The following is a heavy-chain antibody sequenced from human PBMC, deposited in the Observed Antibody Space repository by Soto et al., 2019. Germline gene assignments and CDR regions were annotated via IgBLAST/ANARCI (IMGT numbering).Heavy chain of an antibody. V-gene: IGHV3-30-3*01. CDR1: GFTFSSYA. CDR2: ISYDGSNK. D-gene: IGHD6-19*01. CDR3: ARDGGWYSFDY. J-gene: IGHJ4*02. Sequence: QVQLVESGGGVVQPGRSLRLSCAASGFTFSSYAMHWVRQAPGTGLEWVAVISYDGSNKYYADSVKGRFTISRDNSKNPLYLQMNSLRAEDTAVYYCARDGGWYSFDYWGQGTLVTVSS.